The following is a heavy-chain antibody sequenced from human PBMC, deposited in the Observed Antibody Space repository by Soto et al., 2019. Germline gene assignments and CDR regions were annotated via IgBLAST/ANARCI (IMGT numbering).Heavy chain of an antibody. J-gene: IGHJ4*02. CDR3: ARSSHNTSGLERFLIVY. V-gene: IGHV1-2*04. CDR1: GYTFTGYY. D-gene: IGHD3-3*01. CDR2: INPNSGGT. Sequence: ASVKVSCKASGYTFTGYYMHWVRQAPGQGLEWMGWINPNSGGTNYAQKFQGWVTMTRDTSISTAYMELSRLRSDDTAVYYCARSSHNTSGLERFLIVYWGRGTLVTVSS.